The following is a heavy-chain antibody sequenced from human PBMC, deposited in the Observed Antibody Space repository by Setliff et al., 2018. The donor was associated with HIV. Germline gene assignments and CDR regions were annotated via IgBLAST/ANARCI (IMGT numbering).Heavy chain of an antibody. CDR2: ITWNSNNT. V-gene: IGHV3-9*01. Sequence: GGSLRLSCTVSGFSFDDYAVHWVRQPPGKGLEWVSGITWNSNNTGYADSVKGRFTISRDNAKNSLYLQMNSLRAEDTAVYYCARDLGVQSVAVADQHWGQGTLVTVSS. D-gene: IGHD6-19*01. CDR1: GFSFDDYA. J-gene: IGHJ1*01. CDR3: ARDLGVQSVAVADQH.